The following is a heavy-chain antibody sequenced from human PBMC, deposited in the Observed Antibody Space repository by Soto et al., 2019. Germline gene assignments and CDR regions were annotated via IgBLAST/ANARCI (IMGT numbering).Heavy chain of an antibody. J-gene: IGHJ6*02. CDR1: GFTFSSYG. CDR2: IWYDGSNK. Sequence: PGGSLRLSCAASGFTFSSYGMHWVRQAPGKGLEWVAVIWYDGSNKYYADSVKGRFTISRDNSKNTLYLQMNSLRAEDTAVYYCATMMTDYYGSGSYYYYYYGMDVWGQGTTVTVSS. CDR3: ATMMTDYYGSGSYYYYYYGMDV. V-gene: IGHV3-33*01. D-gene: IGHD3-10*01.